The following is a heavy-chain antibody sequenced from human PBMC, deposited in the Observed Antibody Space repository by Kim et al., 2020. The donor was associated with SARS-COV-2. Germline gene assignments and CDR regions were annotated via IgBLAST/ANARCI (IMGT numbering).Heavy chain of an antibody. V-gene: IGHV3-30*18. Sequence: GGSLRLSCAASGFTFSSYGMHWVRQAPGKGLEWVAVISYDGSNKYYADSVKGRFTISRDNSKNTLYLQMNSLRAEDTAVYYCAKESDGDRPGLHYYYYYGMDVWGQGTTVTVSS. CDR3: AKESDGDRPGLHYYYYYGMDV. J-gene: IGHJ6*02. CDR1: GFTFSSYG. CDR2: ISYDGSNK. D-gene: IGHD3-10*01.